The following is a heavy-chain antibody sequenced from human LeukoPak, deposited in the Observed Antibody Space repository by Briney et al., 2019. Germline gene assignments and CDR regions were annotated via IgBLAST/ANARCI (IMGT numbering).Heavy chain of an antibody. V-gene: IGHV3-30*18. D-gene: IGHD6-13*01. Sequence: GGSLRLSCAASGFTFSSYGMHWVRQAPGKGLEWVAVISYDGRNKHYADSVKGRFTISRDNSKNTLYLQMNSLRAEDTAVYYCAKDLREGTAAAYYYYYGMDVWGQGTTVTVSS. J-gene: IGHJ6*02. CDR1: GFTFSSYG. CDR3: AKDLREGTAAAYYYYYGMDV. CDR2: ISYDGRNK.